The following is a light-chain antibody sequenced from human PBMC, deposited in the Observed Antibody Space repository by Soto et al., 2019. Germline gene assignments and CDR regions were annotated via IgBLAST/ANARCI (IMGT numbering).Light chain of an antibody. CDR3: SSFTTSSTL. V-gene: IGLV2-14*01. CDR2: DVS. Sequence: QSALTQPASVSGSPGQSITISCTGTISDIGSYNYVSWYQQYPGKAPKLMVYDVSNRPSGVSNRFSGSKSGNTASLTISGLQAEDEADYYCSSFTTSSTLFGGGTKLTVL. CDR1: ISDIGSYNY. J-gene: IGLJ2*01.